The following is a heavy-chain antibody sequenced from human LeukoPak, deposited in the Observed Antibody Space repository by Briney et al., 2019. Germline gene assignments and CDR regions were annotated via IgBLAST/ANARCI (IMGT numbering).Heavy chain of an antibody. V-gene: IGHV1-69*13. CDR3: ANRGYSSSWYPIAYYYYGMDV. D-gene: IGHD6-13*01. Sequence: SVKVSCKASGGTFSSYAISWVRQAPGQGLEWMGGIIPIFGTANYAQKFQGRVTITADESTGTAYMELSSLRSEDTAVYCCANRGYSSSWYPIAYYYYGMDVWGQGTTVTVSS. CDR1: GGTFSSYA. CDR2: IIPIFGTA. J-gene: IGHJ6*02.